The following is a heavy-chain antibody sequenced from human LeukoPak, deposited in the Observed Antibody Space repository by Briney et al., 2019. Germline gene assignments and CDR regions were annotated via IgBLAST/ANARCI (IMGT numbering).Heavy chain of an antibody. D-gene: IGHD6-13*01. CDR3: ARDLSSLAVSSSWYYFDC. J-gene: IGHJ4*02. CDR1: GYTFTSYG. V-gene: IGHV1-18*01. CDR2: ISAYNGNT. Sequence: GASVKVSCKASGYTFTSYGISWVRQAPGQGLEWMGWISAYNGNTNYAQKLQGRVTMTTDTSTSTAYMELRSLRSDDTAVYYCARDLSSLAVSSSWYYFDCWGQGTLVTVSS.